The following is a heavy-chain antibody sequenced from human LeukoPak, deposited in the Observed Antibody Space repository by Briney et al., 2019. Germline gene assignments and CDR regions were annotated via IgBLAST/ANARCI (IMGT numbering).Heavy chain of an antibody. D-gene: IGHD3-10*01. CDR2: VDPEDGET. CDR1: GYTFTDYY. CDR3: ATDPEVLAMVRGVIITQRGN. Sequence: ASVKVSCKVSGYTFTDYYMHWVQQAPGKGLEWMGLVDPEDGETIYAEKFQGRVTITADTSTDTAYMELSSLRSKDTAVYYCATDPEVLAMVRGVIITQRGNWGQGTLVTVSS. J-gene: IGHJ4*02. V-gene: IGHV1-69-2*01.